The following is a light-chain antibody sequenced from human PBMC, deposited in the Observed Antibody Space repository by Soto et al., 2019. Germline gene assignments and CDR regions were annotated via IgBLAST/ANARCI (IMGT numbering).Light chain of an antibody. V-gene: IGKV3-20*01. J-gene: IGKJ4*01. CDR1: QSVSSSY. Sequence: EIMLTQSPGTLSLYPGERATLSCRASQSVSSSYLAWYQQKPGQAPRQLIYGASSRATGIPDRFSGSGSGTDFTLTITRLEPEDFAVYYCQHYRTSFGGGTRVEIK. CDR3: QHYRTS. CDR2: GAS.